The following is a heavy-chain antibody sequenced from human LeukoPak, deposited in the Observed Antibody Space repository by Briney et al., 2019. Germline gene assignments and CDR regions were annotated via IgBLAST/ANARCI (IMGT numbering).Heavy chain of an antibody. CDR1: GFTFSSYA. CDR2: NSGSGGST. V-gene: IGHV3-23*01. Sequence: GGSLRLSCAASGFTFSSYAMSWVRQAPGKGLEWVSANSGSGGSTYYADSVKGRFTISRDTSKNTLYLQMNSLRAEDTAVYYCAREITMIVVVITRLFDYWGQGTLVTVSS. J-gene: IGHJ4*02. D-gene: IGHD3-22*01. CDR3: AREITMIVVVITRLFDY.